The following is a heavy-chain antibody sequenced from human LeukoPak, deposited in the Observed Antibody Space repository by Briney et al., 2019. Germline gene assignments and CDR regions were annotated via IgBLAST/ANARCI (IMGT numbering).Heavy chain of an antibody. V-gene: IGHV3-7*01. D-gene: IGHD4-11*01. Sequence: GGSLRLSCAASGFTFTTYWMSWVRQAPGKGLEWVANMKPDGSEIFYVDSVKGRFTISRDNAKNSLYLQMNSLRDEDTAVYYCARDRGYSNYYDYWGQGTLVTVSS. CDR1: GFTFTTYW. CDR3: ARDRGYSNYYDY. J-gene: IGHJ4*02. CDR2: MKPDGSEI.